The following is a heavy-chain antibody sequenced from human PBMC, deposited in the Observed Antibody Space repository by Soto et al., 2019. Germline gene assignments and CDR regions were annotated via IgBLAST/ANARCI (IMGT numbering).Heavy chain of an antibody. Sequence: QVQLVESGGGVVQPGRSLRLSCAASGFTFSSYAMHWVRRAPGKGLEWVAAVSHDGKSGFYADSVSGRFTVSRDNSNSVVYLQMDRLRPEDTALFYCARVDKFNGGWSWGQGTGVTVSS. V-gene: IGHV3-30*14. D-gene: IGHD6-19*01. CDR2: VSHDGKSG. CDR3: ARVDKFNGGWS. J-gene: IGHJ4*02. CDR1: GFTFSSYA.